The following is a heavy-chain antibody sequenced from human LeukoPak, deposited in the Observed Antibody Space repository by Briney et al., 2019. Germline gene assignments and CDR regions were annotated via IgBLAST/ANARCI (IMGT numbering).Heavy chain of an antibody. CDR3: AKLQRYSSSFDY. D-gene: IGHD2-15*01. Sequence: SETLSLTCAVSGASFSGYFWNWIRQSPEKGLEWIGEIKYDGTTNYNPSLTSRVTMSIDKATNQFHLKVTSLTAADTAVYYCAKLQRYSSSFDYWGQGALVTVSS. J-gene: IGHJ4*02. CDR2: IKYDGTT. CDR1: GASFSGYF. V-gene: IGHV4-34*10.